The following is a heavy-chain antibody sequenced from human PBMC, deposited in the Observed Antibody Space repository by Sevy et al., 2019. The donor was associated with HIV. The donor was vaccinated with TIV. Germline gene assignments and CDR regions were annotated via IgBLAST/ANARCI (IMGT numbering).Heavy chain of an antibody. D-gene: IGHD3-10*01. CDR1: GGSISSDSYY. CDR3: ARPSSLYYYYAMDV. V-gene: IGHV4-39*01. J-gene: IGHJ6*02. CDR2: IYYTGIT. Sequence: SETLSLTCIVSGGSISSDSYYWGWLRQPPGKGLEWIGSIYYTGITYYNPSLKRRITISSDTYKNQFSLRLSSVTAADTALYFCARPSSLYYYYAMDVWGQGTTVTVSS.